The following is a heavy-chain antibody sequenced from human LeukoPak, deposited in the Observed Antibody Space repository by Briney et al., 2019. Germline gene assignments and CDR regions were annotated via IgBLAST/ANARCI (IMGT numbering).Heavy chain of an antibody. CDR3: TKDYWGPDY. Sequence: PGGSLRLSCAASGFTFSDSWMHWVRQAPGKGLVWVSRIHPDGSTTDYADSVQGRFIVSRDNAKNTLYLQMHSLRDEDTAVYYCTKDYWGPDYWGQGTLVTVSS. V-gene: IGHV3-74*01. J-gene: IGHJ4*02. D-gene: IGHD7-27*01. CDR1: GFTFSDSW. CDR2: IHPDGSTT.